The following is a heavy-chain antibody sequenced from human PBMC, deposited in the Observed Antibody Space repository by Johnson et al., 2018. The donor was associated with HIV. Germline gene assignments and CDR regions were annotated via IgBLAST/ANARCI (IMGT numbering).Heavy chain of an antibody. V-gene: IGHV3-20*04. J-gene: IGHJ3*02. CDR2: INWIGAST. D-gene: IGHD2-8*01. Sequence: MLLVESGGGLIQLGGSLRVSCAASGFTFDDYGMNWVRQAPGKGLEWVSGINWIGASTGYGDSVQGRITHFRDNSKNTLYLQLNTLRAEDTAVYYCARGAFLKVYVSDDAFDIWGQGTMVTVSS. CDR3: ARGAFLKVYVSDDAFDI. CDR1: GFTFDDYG.